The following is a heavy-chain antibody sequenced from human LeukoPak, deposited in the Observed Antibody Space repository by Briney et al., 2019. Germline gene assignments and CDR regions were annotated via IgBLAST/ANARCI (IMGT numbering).Heavy chain of an antibody. Sequence: GGSLRLSCAASGFTFSSYWMSWVRQAPGKGLEWVANIKQDGSEKYYVDSVKGRFTISRDNSDNTVYLQMNSLRAEDTAIYYCAKAPAPYYYYYGMDVWGQGTAVTVSS. V-gene: IGHV3-7*03. J-gene: IGHJ6*02. CDR2: IKQDGSEK. CDR3: AKAPAPYYYYYGMDV. CDR1: GFTFSSYW.